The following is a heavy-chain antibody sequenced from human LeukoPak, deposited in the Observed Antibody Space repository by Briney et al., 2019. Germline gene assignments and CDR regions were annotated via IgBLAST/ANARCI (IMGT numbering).Heavy chain of an antibody. J-gene: IGHJ5*02. CDR1: GFTFTTYW. Sequence: GGSLRLSCAASGFTFTTYWMSWVRQAPGKGLVWASRINHDGSSTTYADSVKGRFTISRDNAKNTLYLQMNSLRVEDTAVYYCARDHSSGWYSWFDPWGQGTLVTVSS. CDR3: ARDHSSGWYSWFDP. CDR2: INHDGSST. D-gene: IGHD6-19*01. V-gene: IGHV3-74*03.